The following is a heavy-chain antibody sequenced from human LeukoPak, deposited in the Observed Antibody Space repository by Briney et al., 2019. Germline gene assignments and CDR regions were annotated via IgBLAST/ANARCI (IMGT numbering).Heavy chain of an antibody. CDR3: GRQGYTASYYFVDY. J-gene: IGHJ4*02. D-gene: IGHD1-26*01. CDR1: GGSINSYY. CDR2: IYTTGTT. Sequence: SETLSLTCSVSGGSINSYYWGGVGQPAGKGREGMGRIYTTGTTTNSPSLNSRLTMSVDTSNNQFSQKLRSVTAAATAVYWCGRQGYTASYYFVDYWSQGPLVTVSS. V-gene: IGHV4-4*07.